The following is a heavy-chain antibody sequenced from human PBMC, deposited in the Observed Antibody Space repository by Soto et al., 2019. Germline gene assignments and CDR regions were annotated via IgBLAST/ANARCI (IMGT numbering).Heavy chain of an antibody. V-gene: IGHV3-7*05. J-gene: IGHJ4*02. Sequence: GSRRLSCSSSVFTFISDWMSWFRQAPGKGLEWVANIKQDGSEKYYVDSVKGRFTISRDNAKNSLYLQMNSLRAEDTAVYYCARGYSIAAAANWDYWGQGTLVTVSS. D-gene: IGHD6-13*01. CDR1: VFTFISDW. CDR3: ARGYSIAAAANWDY. CDR2: IKQDGSEK.